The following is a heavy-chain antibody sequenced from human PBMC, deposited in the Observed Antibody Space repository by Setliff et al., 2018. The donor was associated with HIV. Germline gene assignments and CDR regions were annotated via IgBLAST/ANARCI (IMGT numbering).Heavy chain of an antibody. J-gene: IGHJ3*02. V-gene: IGHV1-2*02. D-gene: IGHD3-10*01. CDR2: INPNSGGT. CDR1: GYTFTGYY. Sequence: ASVKVSCKASGYTFTGYYMHWVRQAPGQGLEWMGWINPNSGGTNYAQKFQGRVTMTRDTSISTAYMELSRLRSDDTAVYHCARDRGGYGSGPGDAFDIWGQGTMVTVSS. CDR3: ARDRGGYGSGPGDAFDI.